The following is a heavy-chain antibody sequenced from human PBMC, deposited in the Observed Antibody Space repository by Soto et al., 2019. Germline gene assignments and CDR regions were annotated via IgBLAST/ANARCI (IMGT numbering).Heavy chain of an antibody. V-gene: IGHV4-30-2*01. D-gene: IGHD2-15*01. CDR3: ARGQVVAAQH. CDR2: IYHSGST. CDR1: GGSISSGGYS. J-gene: IGHJ4*02. Sequence: QLQLQESGSGLVKPSQTLSLTCAVSGGSISSGGYSWSWIRQPPGKGLEWIGYIYHSGSTYYNPSLNRRASIAXDRSKNQFSLKLSSVTAADTAVYYCARGQVVAAQHWGQGTLVTVSS.